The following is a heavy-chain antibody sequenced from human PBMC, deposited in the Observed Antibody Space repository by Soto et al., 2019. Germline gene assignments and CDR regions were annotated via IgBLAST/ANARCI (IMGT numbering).Heavy chain of an antibody. CDR3: ARDRPWDCSSSNYCYYYGLDV. CDR2: INNSGIT. J-gene: IGHJ6*02. D-gene: IGHD2-2*01. V-gene: IGHV4-59*01. Sequence: SETLSLTCNVSGGSFSSDHWGWIRQPPGKGLEWIGKINNSGITNYNPSLKSRATISVDTSKNQFSLKLTSVTAADTAVCYCARDRPWDCSSSNYCYYYGLDVWGQGTTVTVSS. CDR1: GGSFSSDH.